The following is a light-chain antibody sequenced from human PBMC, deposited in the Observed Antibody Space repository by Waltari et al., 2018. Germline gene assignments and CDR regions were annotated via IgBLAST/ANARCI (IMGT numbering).Light chain of an antibody. CDR3: MFWPNNVGV. Sequence: QPGLPQPPSPSASSGDSARLISTLPRAIKFGDFIIYWYQQKPGSPPRFLLYYKSDSEKALGSGVHSRFSGSKDASANAGILLIAGLYSEDEAVYYCMFWPNNVGVFGGGTKLTVL. V-gene: IGLV5-37*01. J-gene: IGLJ3*02. CDR1: RAIKFGDFI. CDR2: YKSDSEK.